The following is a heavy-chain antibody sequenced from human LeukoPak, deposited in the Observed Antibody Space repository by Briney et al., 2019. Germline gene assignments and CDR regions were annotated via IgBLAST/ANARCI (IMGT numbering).Heavy chain of an antibody. V-gene: IGHV3-30-3*01. Sequence: GGSLRLSCAASGFTFSSSAMHWVRQAPDKGLEWVAVIPYDGSNKYYADSVKGRFTISRDNSKNTLYLQMNSLRADDTAVYYCARDRDSSGWYEGFDYWGQGTRVTVSS. CDR2: IPYDGSNK. CDR1: GFTFSSSA. CDR3: ARDRDSSGWYEGFDY. D-gene: IGHD6-19*01. J-gene: IGHJ4*02.